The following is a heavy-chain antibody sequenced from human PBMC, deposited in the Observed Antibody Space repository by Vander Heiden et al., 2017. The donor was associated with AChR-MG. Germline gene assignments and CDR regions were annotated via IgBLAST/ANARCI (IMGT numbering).Heavy chain of an antibody. CDR1: GFPFSSYP. J-gene: IGHJ4*02. V-gene: IGHV3-23*01. CDR3: AKERSSGSPGSNYVDY. D-gene: IGHD1-26*01. Sequence: EVQLLESGGGWVQPGGSLRLSCAASGFPFSSYPMSWVRQAPGKGPEWVSVISGSGGSTYYADSVKGRFSISRDNSKNTLNLQMNRLRAEDTAVYYCAKERSSGSPGSNYVDYWGQGTLVTVSS. CDR2: ISGSGGST.